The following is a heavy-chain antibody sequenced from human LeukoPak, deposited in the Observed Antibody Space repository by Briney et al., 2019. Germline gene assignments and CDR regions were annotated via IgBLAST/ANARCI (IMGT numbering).Heavy chain of an antibody. V-gene: IGHV4-59*01. D-gene: IGHD1-26*01. CDR2: IYYSGST. J-gene: IGHJ4*02. Sequence: PSETLSLTCTVSGGSISSCYGSWIRQPPGKGLEWIGYIYYSGSTNYNPSLKSRVAISVDTSKNQFSLKLSSVTAADTAVYYCARGWSRVGANNWGQGTLVTVSS. CDR1: GGSISSCY. CDR3: ARGWSRVGANN.